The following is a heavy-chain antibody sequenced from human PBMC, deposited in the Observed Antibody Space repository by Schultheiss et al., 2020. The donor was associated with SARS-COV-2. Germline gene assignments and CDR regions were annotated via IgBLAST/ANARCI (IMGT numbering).Heavy chain of an antibody. V-gene: IGHV3-30*01. CDR3: ARDLRGWYYYFDY. D-gene: IGHD6-19*01. J-gene: IGHJ4*02. CDR1: GFTFSTYA. CDR2: ISYDGSNK. Sequence: GGSLRLSCAASGFTFSTYAMSWVRQAPGKGLEWVAVISYDGSNKYYEDSVKGRFTISRDNSKNTLYLQMNSLRAEDTAVYYCARDLRGWYYYFDYWGQGTLVTVSS.